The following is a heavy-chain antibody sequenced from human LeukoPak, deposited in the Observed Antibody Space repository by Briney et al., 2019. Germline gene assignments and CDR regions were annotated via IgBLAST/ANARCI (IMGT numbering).Heavy chain of an antibody. Sequence: SETLSLTCAVSGASISGSGYYLGWIRQPPGKGLEWIGNIYYTGSTYYNASLQSRVTISIDMSKNQFSLRLSSVTAADTAMYYCVKSGGYGLIDYWAREPWSPSP. CDR3: VKSGGYGLIDY. J-gene: IGHJ4*02. V-gene: IGHV4-39*01. CDR2: IYYTGST. D-gene: IGHD6-19*01. CDR1: GASISGSGYY.